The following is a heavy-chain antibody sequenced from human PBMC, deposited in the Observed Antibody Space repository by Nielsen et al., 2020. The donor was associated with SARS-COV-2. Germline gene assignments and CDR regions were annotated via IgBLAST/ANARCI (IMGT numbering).Heavy chain of an antibody. CDR2: ISAYNGNT. Sequence: WVRQAPGQGLEWMGWISAYNGNTNYAQKFQGRVTITRDTSASTAYMELSSLRSEDTAVYYCARDRCSSTSCYEDYWGQGTLVTVSS. V-gene: IGHV1-3*01. J-gene: IGHJ4*02. D-gene: IGHD2-2*01. CDR3: ARDRCSSTSCYEDY.